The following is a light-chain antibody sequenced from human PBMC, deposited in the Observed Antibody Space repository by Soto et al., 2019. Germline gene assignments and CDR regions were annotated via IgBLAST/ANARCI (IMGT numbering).Light chain of an antibody. CDR1: QSVSRY. V-gene: IGKV3-15*01. CDR3: QQRYSTTIT. J-gene: IGKJ5*01. CDR2: GAS. Sequence: EIVITKFPSTLSLSPGESDTLSCWASQSVSRYLAWYQQKPGQAPMLLIYGASTRATGIPDRFSGSVSGTEFTLTISSLQPEDFATDECQQRYSTTITVGQGTRLEIK.